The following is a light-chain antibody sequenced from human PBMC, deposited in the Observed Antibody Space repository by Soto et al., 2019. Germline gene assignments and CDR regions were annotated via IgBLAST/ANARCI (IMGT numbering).Light chain of an antibody. CDR3: QQYDSSLT. CDR2: GAS. V-gene: IGKV3-20*01. Sequence: DIVLTQSPASRSLPPGERATLSCRASQSVSSSFLAWYQQKPGQAPRLLIYGASRRATGIADRFTGSGSGTDFTLTISRLEPEDFAVYYCQQYDSSLTFGLGTKVEIK. J-gene: IGKJ1*01. CDR1: QSVSSSF.